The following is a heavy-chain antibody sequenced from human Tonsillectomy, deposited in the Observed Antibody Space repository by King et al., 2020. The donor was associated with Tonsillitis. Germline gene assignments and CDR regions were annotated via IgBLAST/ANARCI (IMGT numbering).Heavy chain of an antibody. J-gene: IGHJ2*01. CDR2: IYHGGSI. V-gene: IGHV4-4*02. CDR3: ARDYYYGDGYWYFDL. D-gene: IGHD3-10*01. CDR1: GGSISSSHW. Sequence: QLQESGPGLVKPSGTLSLTCAVSGGSISSSHWWSGVRQPPGKGLGWIGEIYHGGSINYNPSLKSRVNISLDKSKNQFSMRLSSVTASDTAVYYCARDYYYGDGYWYFDLWGRGALVTVSS.